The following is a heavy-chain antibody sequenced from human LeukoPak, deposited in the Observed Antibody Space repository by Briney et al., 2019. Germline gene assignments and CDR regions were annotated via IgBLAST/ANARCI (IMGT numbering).Heavy chain of an antibody. CDR1: GFTFSSYA. Sequence: PGGSLRLSCAASGFTFSSYAMSWVRQAPGKGLEWVSAISGSGGSTYYADSVKGQFTISRDNSKNTLYLQMNSLRAEDTAVYYCAKPEEIGYCSSTSCRDYWGQGTLVTVSS. D-gene: IGHD2-2*01. V-gene: IGHV3-23*01. CDR3: AKPEEIGYCSSTSCRDY. J-gene: IGHJ4*02. CDR2: ISGSGGST.